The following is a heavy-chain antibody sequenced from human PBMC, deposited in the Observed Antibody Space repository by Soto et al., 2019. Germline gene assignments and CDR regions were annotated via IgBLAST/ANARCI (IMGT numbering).Heavy chain of an antibody. D-gene: IGHD1-1*01. CDR2: IIPIFGTA. Sequence: QVQLVQSGAEVKKPGSSVKVSCKASGGTFSSYAISWVRQAPGQGLEWMGGIIPIFGTANYAQKFQGRVTITADESTSTAYMELSSLRSEDTAVYYCARDPAEGTKNYYYGMDVWGQGTTVTVSS. J-gene: IGHJ6*02. CDR3: ARDPAEGTKNYYYGMDV. V-gene: IGHV1-69*01. CDR1: GGTFSSYA.